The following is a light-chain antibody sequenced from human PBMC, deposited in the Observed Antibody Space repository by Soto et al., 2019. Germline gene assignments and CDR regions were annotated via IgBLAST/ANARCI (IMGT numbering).Light chain of an antibody. CDR3: QQYGSSPLT. CDR2: GAS. CDR1: QSVSSSY. J-gene: IGKJ4*01. Sequence: DIVLTQSPGTLSLSPGERATLSCRASQSVSSSYVAWYQQKPGQAPRLLIYGASIRATGIPDRSSGSGSGTDFTLTISRLEPEDFAVYYCQQYGSSPLTFGGGTKVEIK. V-gene: IGKV3-20*01.